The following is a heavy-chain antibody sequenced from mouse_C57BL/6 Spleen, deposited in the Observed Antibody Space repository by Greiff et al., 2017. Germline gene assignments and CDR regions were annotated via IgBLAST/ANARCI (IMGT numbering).Heavy chain of an antibody. CDR1: GYTFTSYW. D-gene: IGHD1-1*01. Sequence: QVQLKQPGAELVMPGASVKLSCKASGYTFTSYWMHWVKQRPGQGLEWIGEIDPSDSYTNYNQKFKGKSTLTVDKSSSTAYMQLSSLTSEDSAVYYCARFQPAYGTAFDVWGTGTTVTVSS. V-gene: IGHV1-69*01. J-gene: IGHJ1*03. CDR2: IDPSDSYT. CDR3: ARFQPAYGTAFDV.